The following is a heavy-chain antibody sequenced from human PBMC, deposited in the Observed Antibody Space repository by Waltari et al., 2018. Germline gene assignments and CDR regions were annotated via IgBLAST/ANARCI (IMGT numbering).Heavy chain of an antibody. CDR3: ARGPLVRGANSLDP. V-gene: IGHV4-4*07. D-gene: IGHD3-10*01. J-gene: IGHJ5*02. Sequence: QMQLQASGPGLVKPSETLSLTCTVSGGSISSYYWTWIRQPAGKGLEWIGRIYTSGSTDYNPSLKSRVTMSVDTSKNQFSLKLSSVTAADTAVYYCARGPLVRGANSLDPWGQGTLVTVSS. CDR1: GGSISSYY. CDR2: IYTSGST.